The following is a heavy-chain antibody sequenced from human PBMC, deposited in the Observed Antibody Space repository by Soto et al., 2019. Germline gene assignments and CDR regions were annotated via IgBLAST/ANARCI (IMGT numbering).Heavy chain of an antibody. CDR2: IKQDGSEK. CDR1: GFTFSSYS. CDR3: ARSGSYDY. D-gene: IGHD3-10*01. J-gene: IGHJ4*02. Sequence: LRLSCAASGFTFSSYSMSWVRQAPGKGLEWVANIKQDGSEKYYVDSVKGRFTISRDNAKNSLYLQMNSLRAEDTAVYYCARSGSYDYWGQGTLVTVSS. V-gene: IGHV3-7*05.